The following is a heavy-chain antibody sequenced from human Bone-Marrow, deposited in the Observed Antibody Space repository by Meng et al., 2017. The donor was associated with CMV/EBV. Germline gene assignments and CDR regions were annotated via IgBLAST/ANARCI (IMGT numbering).Heavy chain of an antibody. V-gene: IGHV1-18*01. J-gene: IGHJ4*02. Sequence: ASVKVSCKASGYTFTSYGISWVRQAPGQGLEWMGWISAYNGNTNYAQKLQGRVTMTTDTSTSTAYMELRSLRSDDTAVYYCARGYCSSTSCPPYYFDYWGQGTLVTFSS. D-gene: IGHD2-2*01. CDR1: GYTFTSYG. CDR2: ISAYNGNT. CDR3: ARGYCSSTSCPPYYFDY.